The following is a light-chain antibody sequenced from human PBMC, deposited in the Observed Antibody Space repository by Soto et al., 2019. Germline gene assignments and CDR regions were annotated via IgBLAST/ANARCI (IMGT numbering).Light chain of an antibody. CDR1: SSNIGAGYD. Sequence: QAVVTQPPSVSGAPGQRVTISCTGSSSNIGAGYDVHWYQQLPGTAPKLLIYGNSNRPSGVPDRFSGSKSGTSASLAITGLQAEDEADYSCQSYDSRLSGYVFGTGTKLTVL. V-gene: IGLV1-40*01. J-gene: IGLJ1*01. CDR2: GNS. CDR3: QSYDSRLSGYV.